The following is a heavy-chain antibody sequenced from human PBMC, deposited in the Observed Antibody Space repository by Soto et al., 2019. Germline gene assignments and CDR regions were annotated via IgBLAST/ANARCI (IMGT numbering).Heavy chain of an antibody. Sequence: ASVKVSCKASGYTFSSYGITWVRQAPGQGLEWMAWISTYNGNTNYAQKFQGRVTMAADTSTSTAHMELRSLRSDDTAVYYCARRNVGAKDYWGQGTLVTVS. V-gene: IGHV1-18*04. J-gene: IGHJ4*02. CDR3: ARRNVGAKDY. D-gene: IGHD1-26*01. CDR2: ISTYNGNT. CDR1: GYTFSSYG.